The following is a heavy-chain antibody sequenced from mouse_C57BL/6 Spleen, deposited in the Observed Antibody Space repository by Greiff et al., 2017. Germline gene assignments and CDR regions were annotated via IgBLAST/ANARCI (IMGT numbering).Heavy chain of an antibody. Sequence: VQLVESGAELMKPGASVKLSCKATGYTFTGYWIEWVKQRPGHGLEWIGEILPGSGSTNYNEKFKGKATFTADTSSNTAYMQLSSLTTEDSAIYYCARRRMDYYGSSYWYFDVWGTGTTVTVSS. CDR2: ILPGSGST. CDR3: ARRRMDYYGSSYWYFDV. D-gene: IGHD1-1*01. CDR1: GYTFTGYW. V-gene: IGHV1-9*01. J-gene: IGHJ1*03.